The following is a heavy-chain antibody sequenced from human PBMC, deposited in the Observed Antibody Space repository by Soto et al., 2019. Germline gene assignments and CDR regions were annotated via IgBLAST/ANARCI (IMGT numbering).Heavy chain of an antibody. J-gene: IGHJ5*02. CDR2: IYTSGST. CDR3: ARDRGYCSGGSCPYNWFDP. V-gene: IGHV4-4*07. D-gene: IGHD2-15*01. Sequence: PSETLSLTCTVSGGSISSYYWSWIRQPAGKGLEWIGRIYTSGSTNYNPSHKSRVTMSVDKSKNQFSLKLSSVTAAGTVVFYCARDRGYCSGGSCPYNWFDPWGQGTLVTVS. CDR1: GGSISSYY.